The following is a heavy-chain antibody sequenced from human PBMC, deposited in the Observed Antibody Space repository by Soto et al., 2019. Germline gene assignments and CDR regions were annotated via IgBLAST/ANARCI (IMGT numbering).Heavy chain of an antibody. CDR2: ISTSSTAT. V-gene: IGHV3-48*02. Sequence: GGSLRLSCAASGFTFSHYSMHWVRQAPGKGLEWISYISTSSTATYYADSVKGRFTVSRDNGNKLLFLQMNSLTEEDTAVYYCARESLQFYDSDGLHESRGKGTLVTVSS. CDR1: GFTFSHYS. D-gene: IGHD3-22*01. J-gene: IGHJ4*02. CDR3: ARESLQFYDSDGLHES.